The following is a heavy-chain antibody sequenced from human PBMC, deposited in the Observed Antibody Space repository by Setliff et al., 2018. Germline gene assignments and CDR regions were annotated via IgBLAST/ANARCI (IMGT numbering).Heavy chain of an antibody. CDR2: INPKNGGA. V-gene: IGHV1-46*01. D-gene: IGHD3-16*01. CDR3: ARERAGGRGFTFGAIYYYYGMDV. CDR1: GYTFTSYY. J-gene: IGHJ6*02. Sequence: ASVQVSCKASGYTFTSYYIHWVRQAPGQGLEWMGVINPKNGGATYPQNLQGRVTMTRDTSMSTVYMELSSLRFEDTAVYYCARERAGGRGFTFGAIYYYYGMDVWGQGTTVTVSS.